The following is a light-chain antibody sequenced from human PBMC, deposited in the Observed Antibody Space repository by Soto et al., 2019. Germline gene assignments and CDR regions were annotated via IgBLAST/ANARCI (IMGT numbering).Light chain of an antibody. CDR1: QSVSSK. Sequence: VLTQSPATLSVSPGEGATLSCRASQSVSSKLAWYQQKPGQAPRLLIYGASTRATGIPARFSGSGSGTEFTLTISSLQSEDFAVYFCQQYNNWPPITFGQGTRLEIK. J-gene: IGKJ5*01. CDR3: QQYNNWPPIT. V-gene: IGKV3-15*01. CDR2: GAS.